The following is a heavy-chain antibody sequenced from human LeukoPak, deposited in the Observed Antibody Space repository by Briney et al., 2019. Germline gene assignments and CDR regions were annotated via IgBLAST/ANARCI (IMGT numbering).Heavy chain of an antibody. CDR2: IYSGGST. D-gene: IGHD5-24*01. CDR3: ARGRWLQFFDY. Sequence: GGSLRLSCAASGFTVSSNYMSWVRQAPGKGLEWVSVIYSGGSTYYADSVKGRFTISRDNSKNTLYLQMNSLRAEDTAVYYCARGRWLQFFDYWGQGTLVTVSS. CDR1: GFTVSSNY. V-gene: IGHV3-53*01. J-gene: IGHJ4*02.